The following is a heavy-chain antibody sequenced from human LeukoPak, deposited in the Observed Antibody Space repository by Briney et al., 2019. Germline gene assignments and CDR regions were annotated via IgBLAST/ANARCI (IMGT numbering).Heavy chain of an antibody. D-gene: IGHD3-10*02. CDR1: GFTFDDYA. J-gene: IGHJ6*04. CDR2: ISWNSVTI. V-gene: IGHV3-9*01. CDR3: AELGITMIGGV. Sequence: GGSLRLSCTDSGFTFDDYAMHWVRQAPGRGLEWVSGISWNSVTIGYADSVKGRFTISRDNAKNSLYLQMNSLRAEDTAVYYCAELGITMIGGVWGKGTTVTISS.